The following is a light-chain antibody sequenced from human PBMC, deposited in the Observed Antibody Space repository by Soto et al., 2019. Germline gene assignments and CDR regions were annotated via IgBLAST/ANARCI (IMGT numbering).Light chain of an antibody. CDR1: QSISNS. CDR2: KAS. CDR3: RQYVSYPVT. V-gene: IGKV1-5*03. J-gene: IGKJ4*01. Sequence: DIQMTQSPSTLSASVGDRVTITCRASQSISNSLAWYQQKPGKAPNLLIYKASSLESGVPSRFSGSGSGTAVTLTISSLQPDDFATYSCRQYVSYPVTFGGGTKVEMK.